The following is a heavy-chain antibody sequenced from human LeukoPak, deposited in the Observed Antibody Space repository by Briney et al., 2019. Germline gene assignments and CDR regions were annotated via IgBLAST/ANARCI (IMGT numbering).Heavy chain of an antibody. CDR3: ASRADSSGYSDY. D-gene: IGHD3-22*01. CDR2: IYYSGST. J-gene: IGHJ4*02. CDR1: GGSISSSSYY. Sequence: SETLSLTCTVSGGSISSSSYYWGWLRQPPGKGLEWIGSIYYSGSTYYNPSLKSRVTISVDTSKNQFSLKLSSVTAADTAVYYCASRADSSGYSDYWGQGTLVTVSS. V-gene: IGHV4-39*01.